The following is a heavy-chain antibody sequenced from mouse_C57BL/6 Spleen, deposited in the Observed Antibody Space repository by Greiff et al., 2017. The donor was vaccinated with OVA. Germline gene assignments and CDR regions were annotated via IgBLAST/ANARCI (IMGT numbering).Heavy chain of an antibody. CDR2: ISDGGSYT. V-gene: IGHV5-4*01. J-gene: IGHJ3*01. Sequence: VQLKESGGGLVKPGGSLKLSCAASGFTFSSYAMSWVRQTPEKRLEWVATISDGGSYTYYPDNVKGRFTISRDNAKNNLYLQMSHLKSEDTAMYYCARDLRDSYWGQGTLVTVSA. CDR3: ARDLRDSY. CDR1: GFTFSSYA.